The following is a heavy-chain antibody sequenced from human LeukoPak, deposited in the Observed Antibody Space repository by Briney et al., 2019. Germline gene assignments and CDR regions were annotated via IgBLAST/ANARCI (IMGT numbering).Heavy chain of an antibody. D-gene: IGHD3-3*01. CDR1: GYTFTGYY. CDR3: ATSSYDYWSGTPRSLDY. J-gene: IGHJ4*02. CDR2: INPNSGGT. V-gene: IGHV1-2*02. Sequence: ASVKVSCKASGYTFTGYYMHWVRQAPGQGLEWMGWINPNSGGTNYAQKFQGRVTMTRDTSISTAYMELSRLRSDDTAVYYCATSSYDYWSGTPRSLDYWGQGTLVTVSS.